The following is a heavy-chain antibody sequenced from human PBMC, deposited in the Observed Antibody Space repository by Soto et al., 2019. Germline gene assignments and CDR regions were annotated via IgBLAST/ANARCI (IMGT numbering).Heavy chain of an antibody. CDR1: GGTFSSYA. V-gene: IGHV1-69*01. Sequence: QVQLVRSGAEVKKPGSSVKVSCKASGGTFSSYAISWVRQGPGQGLEWMGGIIPIFGTANYAQKFQGRVTITADESTSTAYMELSSLRSEDTAVYYCARDVGYYYDSSGYFREYYYGMDVWGQGTTVTVSS. D-gene: IGHD3-22*01. CDR2: IIPIFGTA. CDR3: ARDVGYYYDSSGYFREYYYGMDV. J-gene: IGHJ6*02.